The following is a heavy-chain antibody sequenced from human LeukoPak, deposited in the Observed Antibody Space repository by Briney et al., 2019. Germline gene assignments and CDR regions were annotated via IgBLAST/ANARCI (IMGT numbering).Heavy chain of an antibody. J-gene: IGHJ4*02. CDR3: ARDRRGYSYGYFDY. CDR2: ISAYNGNT. Sequence: GASVKVSCKASGYTFTSYGISWVRQAPGQGLAWMGWISAYNGNTNYAQKLQGRVTMTTDTSTSTAYMELRSLRSDDTAVYYCARDRRGYSYGYFDYWGQGTLVTVSS. V-gene: IGHV1-18*01. D-gene: IGHD5-18*01. CDR1: GYTFTSYG.